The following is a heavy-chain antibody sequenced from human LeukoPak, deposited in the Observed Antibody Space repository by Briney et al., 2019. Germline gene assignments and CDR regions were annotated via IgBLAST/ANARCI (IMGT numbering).Heavy chain of an antibody. J-gene: IGHJ4*02. V-gene: IGHV3-53*01. D-gene: IGHD3-22*01. CDR1: GFTFSSYS. CDR3: TRSGYRHPYHFDS. Sequence: GGSLRLSCAASGFTFSSYSMNWVRQAPGKGPEWVSVVYTGGGTDHADSVKGRFTISRDNSKNTLSLQMNSLRVEDTAIYYCTRSGYRHPYHFDSWGQGTLVTVSS. CDR2: VYTGGGT.